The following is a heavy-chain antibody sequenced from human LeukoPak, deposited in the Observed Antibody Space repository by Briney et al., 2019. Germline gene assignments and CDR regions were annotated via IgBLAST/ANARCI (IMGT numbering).Heavy chain of an antibody. V-gene: IGHV3-21*01. CDR1: GFTLSSYA. CDR3: AELGITMIGGV. D-gene: IGHD3-10*02. Sequence: GGSLRLSCAASGFTLSSYAMNWVRQAPGKGLEWVSSITSSSSYIYYADSVKGRFTISRGNAKKSLYLQMNSLRAEDTAVYYCAELGITMIGGVWGKGTTVTISS. CDR2: ITSSSSYI. J-gene: IGHJ6*04.